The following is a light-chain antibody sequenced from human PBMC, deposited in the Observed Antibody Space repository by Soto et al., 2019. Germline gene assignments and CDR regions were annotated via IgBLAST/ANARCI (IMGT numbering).Light chain of an antibody. CDR2: VAS. CDR1: QSVSSN. V-gene: IGKV3-15*01. Sequence: EIVMTQSPATLSVSPGEGATLSCRASQSVSSNLAWYQQKPGQAPRLLIYVASTRATDIPARFSGSGSGTEFTLTISSLQSEDFALYYCQQYNYWPPITFGQGTRLEIK. J-gene: IGKJ5*01. CDR3: QQYNYWPPIT.